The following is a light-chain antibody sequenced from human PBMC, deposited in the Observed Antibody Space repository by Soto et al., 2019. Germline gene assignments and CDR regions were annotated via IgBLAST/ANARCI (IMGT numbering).Light chain of an antibody. Sequence: DIQMTQSPSSLSASIGDSVTITCRASQTIIGYLNWYQQKPGKAPRLLINAASNLQSGVPSRFSGSGSGTEFTLTISSLQPDDFATYYCQQYNSYSPTWTFGQGTKVDIK. V-gene: IGKV1-5*01. J-gene: IGKJ1*01. CDR1: QTIIGY. CDR2: AAS. CDR3: QQYNSYSPTWT.